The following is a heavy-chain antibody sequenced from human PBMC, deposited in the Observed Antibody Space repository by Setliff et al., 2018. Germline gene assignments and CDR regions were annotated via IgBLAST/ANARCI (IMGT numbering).Heavy chain of an antibody. Sequence: ASVKVSCKASGGTFSSYAISWVRQAPGQGLEWMGGINPNSGVTNYAQKFQGRVTMTRDTSISTAYMELSSLRSDDTAVYYCVRDPPNSGWAFDYWGQGTLVTVSS. CDR3: VRDPPNSGWAFDY. CDR1: GGTFSSYA. J-gene: IGHJ4*02. D-gene: IGHD6-19*01. V-gene: IGHV1-2*02. CDR2: INPNSGVT.